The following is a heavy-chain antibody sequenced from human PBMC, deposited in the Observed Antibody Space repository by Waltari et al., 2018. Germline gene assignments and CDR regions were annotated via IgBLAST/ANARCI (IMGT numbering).Heavy chain of an antibody. CDR1: GGSFSGYY. CDR3: AREAYCSSTSCYLTDGMFDP. J-gene: IGHJ5*02. CDR2: INHSGST. Sequence: QVQLQQWGAGLLKPSETLSLTCAVYGGSFSGYYRSWIRQPPGKGLEWIGEINHSGSTNYNPSLKSRVTISVDTSKNQFSLKLSSVTAADTAVYYCAREAYCSSTSCYLTDGMFDPWGQGTLVTVSS. D-gene: IGHD2-2*01. V-gene: IGHV4-34*01.